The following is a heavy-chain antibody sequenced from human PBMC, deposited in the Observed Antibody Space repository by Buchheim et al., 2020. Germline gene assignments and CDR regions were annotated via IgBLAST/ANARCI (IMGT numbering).Heavy chain of an antibody. D-gene: IGHD1-26*01. V-gene: IGHV3-30*04. CDR3: ASGSSGSYYYFDY. Sequence: QVQLVESGGGVVQPGRSLRLSCAASGFTFSSYAMHWVRQAPGKGLEWVAVISYDGSNKYYADSVKGRFTISRDNSKTTLYLQMNSLRAEDTAVYYCASGSSGSYYYFDYWGQGTL. CDR1: GFTFSSYA. CDR2: ISYDGSNK. J-gene: IGHJ4*02.